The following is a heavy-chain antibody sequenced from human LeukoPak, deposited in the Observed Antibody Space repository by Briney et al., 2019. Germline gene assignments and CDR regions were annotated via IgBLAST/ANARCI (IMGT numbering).Heavy chain of an antibody. D-gene: IGHD3-9*01. CDR3: VKDYDILTGYFDY. Sequence: GRSLRLSCAASGFTFSSYGMHWVRQAPGKGLEYVSAISSNGGSTYYADSVKGRFTISRDNSKNTLYLQMSSLRAEDTAVYYCVKDYDILTGYFDYWGQGTLVTVSS. CDR2: ISSNGGST. J-gene: IGHJ4*02. CDR1: GFTFSSYG. V-gene: IGHV3-64D*06.